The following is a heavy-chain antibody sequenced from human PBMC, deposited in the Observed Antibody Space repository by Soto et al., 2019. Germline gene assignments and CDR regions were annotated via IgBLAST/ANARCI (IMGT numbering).Heavy chain of an antibody. D-gene: IGHD2-15*01. J-gene: IGHJ4*02. V-gene: IGHV4-31*03. Sequence: QVQLQVSGAGLVRPSQTLYLTCTVSGGSISSGGYYWGWIRKHRGKGPEWIGYIYYRGSTYYNPSPKSRITIAVDTSKNHSSLKLSSVTAADTALYYCARTPDHCGQGTLVTVSS. CDR1: GGSISSGGYY. CDR2: IYYRGST. CDR3: ARTPDH.